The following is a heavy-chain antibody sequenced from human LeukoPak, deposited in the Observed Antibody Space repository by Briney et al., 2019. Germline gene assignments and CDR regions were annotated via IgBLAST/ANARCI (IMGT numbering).Heavy chain of an antibody. J-gene: IGHJ6*03. CDR2: ISAYNGNT. Sequence: ASVKVSCKASGYTFSNYGISWVRQAPGQGLEWMGWISAYNGNTNYAQKLQGRVTMSTDTSTSTAYMELRSLRSDDTAVYYCARVRNMVRGVTYYYYYMDVWGKGTTVTISS. CDR1: GYTFSNYG. V-gene: IGHV1-18*01. CDR3: ARVRNMVRGVTYYYYYMDV. D-gene: IGHD3-10*01.